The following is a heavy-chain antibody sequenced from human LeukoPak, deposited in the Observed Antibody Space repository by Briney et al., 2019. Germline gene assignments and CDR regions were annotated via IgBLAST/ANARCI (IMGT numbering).Heavy chain of an antibody. D-gene: IGHD1-20*01. CDR2: INPNSGGT. V-gene: IGHV1-2*02. Sequence: ASVKVSCKASGYTFTGYYMHWVRQAPGQGLEWMGWINPNSGGTSYAQKFQGRVTMTRDTSTSTVYMELSSLRSEDTAVYYCARDVRYNWNDPSSFDYWGQGTLVTVSS. J-gene: IGHJ4*02. CDR1: GYTFTGYY. CDR3: ARDVRYNWNDPSSFDY.